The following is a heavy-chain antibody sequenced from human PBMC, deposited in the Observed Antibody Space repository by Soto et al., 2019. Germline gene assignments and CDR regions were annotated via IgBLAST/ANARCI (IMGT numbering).Heavy chain of an antibody. CDR1: GFTFSSYG. D-gene: IGHD3-9*01. J-gene: IGHJ4*02. CDR2: ISYDGSNK. CDR3: ATDMCDSAWYSHY. V-gene: IGHV3-30*03. Sequence: QVQLVESGGGVVQPGRSLRLSCAASGFTFSSYGMHWVRQAPGKGLEWVAVISYDGSNKYYADSVKGRFTISRDNYHTTLYLIMISLAVEDMEVYYCATDMCDSAWYSHYWRQGTLLTLSS.